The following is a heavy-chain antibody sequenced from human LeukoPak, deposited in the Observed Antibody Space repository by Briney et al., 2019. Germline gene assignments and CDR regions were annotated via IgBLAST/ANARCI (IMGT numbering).Heavy chain of an antibody. CDR2: ISAYNGNT. Sequence: ASVKVSCKASGYTFTSYGISWVRQAPGQGLEWMGWISAYNGNTNYAQKPQGRVTMTTDTSTSTAYMVLRSLRSDDTAVYYCAVTTVTTGMDVWGQGTTVTVSS. D-gene: IGHD4-17*01. CDR1: GYTFTSYG. J-gene: IGHJ6*02. CDR3: AVTTVTTGMDV. V-gene: IGHV1-18*01.